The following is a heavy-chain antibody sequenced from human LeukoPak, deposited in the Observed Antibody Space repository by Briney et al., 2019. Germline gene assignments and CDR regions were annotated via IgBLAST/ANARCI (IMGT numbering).Heavy chain of an antibody. Sequence: GESLRLSCVASEFSFSSYNMNWVRQAPGEGLEWLASINPSSSYINYADSVKGRFTISRDNAKNSVYLHMSSLRAEDTAVYYCARDKDRTSAGRCYLPDDWGQGTLVTVSS. CDR3: ARDKDRTSAGRCYLPDD. CDR1: EFSFSSYN. CDR2: INPSSSYI. V-gene: IGHV3-21*01. J-gene: IGHJ4*02. D-gene: IGHD2-15*01.